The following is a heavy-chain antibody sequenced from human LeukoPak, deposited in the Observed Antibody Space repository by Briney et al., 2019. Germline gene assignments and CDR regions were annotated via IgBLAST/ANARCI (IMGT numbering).Heavy chain of an antibody. V-gene: IGHV4-39*01. Sequence: KPSETLSLTCTVSGGSISSSSYYWGGIRPPPGKGLEWIGSIYYSGSTYYNPSLKSRVTISVDTSKNQFSLKLSSVTAADTAVYYCARHKSWGSGRPSDAFDIWGQGTMVTVSS. J-gene: IGHJ3*02. CDR3: ARHKSWGSGRPSDAFDI. D-gene: IGHD6-19*01. CDR2: IYYSGST. CDR1: GGSISSSSYY.